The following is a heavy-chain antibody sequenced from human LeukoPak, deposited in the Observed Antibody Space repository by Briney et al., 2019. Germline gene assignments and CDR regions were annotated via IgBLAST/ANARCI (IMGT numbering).Heavy chain of an antibody. CDR2: IYYSGST. V-gene: IGHV4-39*01. CDR1: GGSISSSSYH. D-gene: IGHD2-21*01. CDR3: ARHTRLWYFDY. J-gene: IGHJ4*02. Sequence: SETLSLTCTVSGGSISSSSYHWGWIRQPPGKGLEWIGSIYYSGSTYYNPSLKSRVTISVDTSKNQFSLKLSSVTAADTAVYYCARHTRLWYFDYWGQGTLVTVSS.